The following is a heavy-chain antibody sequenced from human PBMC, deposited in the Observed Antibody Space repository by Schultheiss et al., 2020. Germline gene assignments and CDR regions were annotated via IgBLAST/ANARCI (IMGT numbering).Heavy chain of an antibody. J-gene: IGHJ4*02. CDR1: GFTFSSYW. CDR3: VAQVFVPQY. Sequence: GGSLRLSCAASGFTFSSYWMSWVRQAPGKGLEWVANIKQDGSEKYYVDSVKGRFTISRDNSKNTLYLQMNSLKIEDTAVYYCVAQVFVPQYWGRGTRVTVSS. V-gene: IGHV3-7*03. CDR2: IKQDGSEK. D-gene: IGHD3-16*02.